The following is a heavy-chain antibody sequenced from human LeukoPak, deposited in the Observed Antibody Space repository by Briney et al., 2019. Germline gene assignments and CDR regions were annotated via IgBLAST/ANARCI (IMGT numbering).Heavy chain of an antibody. CDR2: MYASGST. V-gene: IGHV4-59*08. CDR3: GRLPDSRTEAVDI. D-gene: IGHD3-22*01. J-gene: IGHJ3*02. Sequence: PSETLSLTCTVSVCSISSHYWSWLRQPPGKGLEWIGYMYASGSTKKNHSLKSRVSISVDTPRNQFSLKLSSVTAADTAVYYCGRLPDSRTEAVDIWGQGTVVTVSS. CDR1: VCSISSHY.